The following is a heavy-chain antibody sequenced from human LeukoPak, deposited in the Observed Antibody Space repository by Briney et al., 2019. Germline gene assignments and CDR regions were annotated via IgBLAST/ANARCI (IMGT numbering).Heavy chain of an antibody. CDR3: VVESK. CDR2: ISTSNGNT. V-gene: IGHV1-18*01. J-gene: IGHJ4*02. CDR1: GYTFTSYA. D-gene: IGHD3-3*01. Sequence: ASLKVSCKASGYTFTSYAITWVRQAPGQGLEWMGYISTSNGNTNYAQNLQGRVTMTTDTSTSTAYMELRSLRSDDTAVYYCVVESKWGQGTLVTVSS.